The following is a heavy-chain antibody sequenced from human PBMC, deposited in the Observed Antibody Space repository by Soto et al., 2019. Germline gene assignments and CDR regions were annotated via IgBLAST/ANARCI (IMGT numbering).Heavy chain of an antibody. Sequence: EVQLLESGGNLVQPGGSLRLSCAASGFTFSSYVMSWVRQAPGKGLEWVPTISGSGASIYDADSVKGRFTISRDNSKNTVYLQMNSLRAEDTAVYYCAKDGLGSCTGGTCYGSDYWGQGTLVTVSS. CDR2: ISGSGASI. D-gene: IGHD2-15*01. CDR1: GFTFSSYV. J-gene: IGHJ4*02. V-gene: IGHV3-23*01. CDR3: AKDGLGSCTGGTCYGSDY.